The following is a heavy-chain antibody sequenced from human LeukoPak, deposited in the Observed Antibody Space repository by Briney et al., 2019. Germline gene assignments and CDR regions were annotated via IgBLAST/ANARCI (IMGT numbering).Heavy chain of an antibody. CDR3: ARSYCGGDCYRDFDY. CDR1: GGTLNSYA. J-gene: IGHJ4*02. V-gene: IGHV1-69*06. D-gene: IGHD2-21*02. CDR2: IIPIFCTA. Sequence: ASVKVSCKASGGTLNSYAISWVPQAPRQGLEWMGGIIPIFCTANYAQKFQGRVTITADKSTRTAYMELSRLRSEDTAVYYCARSYCGGDCYRDFDYWGQGTLVTVSS.